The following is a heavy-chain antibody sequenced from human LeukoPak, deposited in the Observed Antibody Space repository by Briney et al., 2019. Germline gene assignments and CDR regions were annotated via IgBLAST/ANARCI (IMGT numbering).Heavy chain of an antibody. CDR1: GFTFSDYG. Sequence: GGSLRPSCAASGFTFSDYGMHWVRQAPGKGLEWVAIIWYDGSEKYYAESVKGRFTISRDNSKNTLYLQMNSLKVEDTAVYYCARLDGKVEMAIDYWGQGTLVTVSS. D-gene: IGHD5-24*01. V-gene: IGHV3-33*01. J-gene: IGHJ4*02. CDR3: ARLDGKVEMAIDY. CDR2: IWYDGSEK.